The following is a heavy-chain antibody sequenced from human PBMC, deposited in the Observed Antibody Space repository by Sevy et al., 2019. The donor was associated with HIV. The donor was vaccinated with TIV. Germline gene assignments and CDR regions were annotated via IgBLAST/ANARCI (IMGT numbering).Heavy chain of an antibody. V-gene: IGHV4-34*01. J-gene: IGHJ5*02. CDR1: DGSFSGYY. Sequence: SETLSLTCAVHDGSFSGYYWNWIRQLPGKGLEWIGEINESGITYYNPSLKGRVTISVDTSKKQFSLRLNSVTAADTAVYFCARSPPVVVVPGAPSWFDPWGQGTLVTVSS. CDR3: ARSPPVVVVPGAPSWFDP. CDR2: INESGIT. D-gene: IGHD2-2*01.